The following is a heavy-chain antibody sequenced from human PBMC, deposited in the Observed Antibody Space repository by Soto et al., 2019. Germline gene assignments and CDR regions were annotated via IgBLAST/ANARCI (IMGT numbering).Heavy chain of an antibody. CDR3: ARGSSGWYTHFDY. V-gene: IGHV1-46*03. Sequence: QVQLVQSGAEGKKPGASVKVSCKASGYTFTNYYMHWVRQAPGQGLEWMGILNTSGGSTSYAQKFQGRVTMTRDTSTSTVYMELSSLRSEDTAVYYCARGSSGWYTHFDYWGQGGLVTVSS. D-gene: IGHD6-19*01. J-gene: IGHJ4*02. CDR2: LNTSGGST. CDR1: GYTFTNYY.